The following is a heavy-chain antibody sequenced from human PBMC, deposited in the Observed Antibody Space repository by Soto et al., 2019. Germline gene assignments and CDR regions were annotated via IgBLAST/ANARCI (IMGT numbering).Heavy chain of an antibody. D-gene: IGHD3-10*01. J-gene: IGHJ6*02. CDR2: ISYDGYLK. CDR1: GFTFSTYG. V-gene: IGHV3-30*18. Sequence: ESGGGVVQPGRSLRLSCAASGFTFSTYGMQWVHQAPGKGLEWVAVISYDGYLKYYVDAVKGRFTVARDNSKNTLFLEMNSLRVEDTAVYFCAKDFKVSGSHYGTLNYYYGMDVWGQGTTVTVSS. CDR3: AKDFKVSGSHYGTLNYYYGMDV.